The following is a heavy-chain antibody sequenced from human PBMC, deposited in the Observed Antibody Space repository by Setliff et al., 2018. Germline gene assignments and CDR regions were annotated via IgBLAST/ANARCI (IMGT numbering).Heavy chain of an antibody. CDR2: IYYSGTT. CDR3: AATLGYFQH. V-gene: IGHV4-30-4*01. D-gene: IGHD2-15*01. Sequence: SETLSLTCTVSGGSISSGDYYWSWIRQPPGKGLEWIGYIYYSGTTYYNPSLKSRVTISIDTSKNQFSLKLSSVTAADTAVYYCAATLGYFQHWGQGTLVTVSS. J-gene: IGHJ1*01. CDR1: GGSISSGDYY.